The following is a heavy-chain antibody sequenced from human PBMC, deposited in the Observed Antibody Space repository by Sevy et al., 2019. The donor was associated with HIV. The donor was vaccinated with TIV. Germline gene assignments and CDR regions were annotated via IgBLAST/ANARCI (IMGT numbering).Heavy chain of an antibody. CDR1: GFTFNNFW. J-gene: IGHJ4*01. CDR3: ARDVGGGYFDY. V-gene: IGHV3-7*03. D-gene: IGHD3-16*01. CDR2: IKPDGSES. Sequence: GGSLRLSCVASGFTFNNFWMAWVRQAPGKGLEWFANIKPDGSESNHVGSVKGRFTISRDNAKNSLYLQMNSLTAEDTAVYYCARDVGGGYFDYWGQGTLVTVSP.